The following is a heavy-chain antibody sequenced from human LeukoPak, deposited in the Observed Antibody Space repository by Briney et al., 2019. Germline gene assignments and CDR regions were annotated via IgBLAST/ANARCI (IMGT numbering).Heavy chain of an antibody. CDR1: GGSFSGYY. Sequence: SETLSLTCAVYGGSFSGYYWSWIRQPPGKGLEWIGEINHSGSTNYNPSLKSRVTISVDTSKNQLSLKLSSVTAADAGVYYCARVGLIRGGPDYYMDVWGRGTTVTISS. V-gene: IGHV4-34*01. J-gene: IGHJ6*03. CDR2: INHSGST. CDR3: ARVGLIRGGPDYYMDV. D-gene: IGHD3-10*01.